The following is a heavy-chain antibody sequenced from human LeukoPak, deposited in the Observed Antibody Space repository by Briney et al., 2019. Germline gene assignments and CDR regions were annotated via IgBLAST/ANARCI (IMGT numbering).Heavy chain of an antibody. CDR3: ASLDTAKQPLANH. V-gene: IGHV3-7*03. D-gene: IGHD5-18*01. J-gene: IGHJ5*02. CDR1: GLTVSNHW. CDR2: IKQERGQE. Sequence: GGSLRLSCVASGLTVSNHWMSWVRQAPGKGQGWVANIKQERGQEYYVDSVKGRFTVSKDSAKNSLYLQMNSLRVEDTAMYYCASLDTAKQPLANHWGQGTLVTVSS.